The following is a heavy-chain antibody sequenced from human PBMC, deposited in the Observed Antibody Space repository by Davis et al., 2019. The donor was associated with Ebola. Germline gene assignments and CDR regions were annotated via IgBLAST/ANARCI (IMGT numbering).Heavy chain of an antibody. CDR1: GFTFSSYW. CDR2: IHSDGHT. Sequence: GESLKISCAASGFTFSSYWMHWVRQRPGKGLVWVARIHSDGHTDYMDSVKGRFTISRDNAKNTLYLQMNSLRAEDTAIYYCTRGPLGSSWTDYFDYWGQGTLVTVSS. J-gene: IGHJ4*02. D-gene: IGHD6-13*01. V-gene: IGHV3-74*01. CDR3: TRGPLGSSWTDYFDY.